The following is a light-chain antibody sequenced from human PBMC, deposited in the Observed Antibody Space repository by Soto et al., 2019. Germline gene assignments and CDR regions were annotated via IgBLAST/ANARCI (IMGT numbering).Light chain of an antibody. V-gene: IGLV1-47*01. CDR2: RNN. CDR3: ATWDDSLNGFYV. Sequence: SVLNQPPSASGTPGQWVTISCSGSTSNIGSNYVYWYQQLPGTAPKLLIYRNNQRPSGVPDRFSGSKSGTSASLAISGLRSDDEADYFCATWDDSLNGFYVFGTGTKGNVL. CDR1: TSNIGSNY. J-gene: IGLJ1*01.